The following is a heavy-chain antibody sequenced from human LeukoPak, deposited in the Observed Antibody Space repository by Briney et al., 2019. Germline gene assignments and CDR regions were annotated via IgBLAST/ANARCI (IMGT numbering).Heavy chain of an antibody. Sequence: ASVKVSCKASGYTFTGYYMHWVRQAPGQGLEWMGWINPNSGGTNYAQKFQGRVTMTRDTSISTAYMELSRLRSDDTAVYYCAREGGYYDFWSGYYTGRGYNWFDPLGPGNPGHRLL. CDR1: GYTFTGYY. V-gene: IGHV1-2*02. J-gene: IGHJ5*02. CDR2: INPNSGGT. D-gene: IGHD3-3*01. CDR3: AREGGYYDFWSGYYTGRGYNWFDP.